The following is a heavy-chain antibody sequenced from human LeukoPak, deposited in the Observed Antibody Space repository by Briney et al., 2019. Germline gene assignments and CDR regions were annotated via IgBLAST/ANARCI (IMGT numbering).Heavy chain of an antibody. D-gene: IGHD2-2*01. V-gene: IGHV1-46*01. J-gene: IGHJ4*02. Sequence: ASVKVSCKASGYTFTSYYMHWVRQAPGQGLEWMGIINPSGGSTSYAQKFQSRVTMTRDTSTSTVYMELSSLRSEDTAVYYCARDGGGGEGSVVVPAAMFFFDYWGQGTLVTVSS. CDR3: ARDGGGGEGSVVVPAAMFFFDY. CDR2: INPSGGST. CDR1: GYTFTSYY.